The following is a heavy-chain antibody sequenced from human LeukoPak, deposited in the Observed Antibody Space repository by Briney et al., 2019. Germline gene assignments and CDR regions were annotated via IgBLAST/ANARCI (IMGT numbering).Heavy chain of an antibody. J-gene: IGHJ4*02. CDR2: IYYSGST. D-gene: IGHD4-17*01. CDR1: GGSISSGGYY. V-gene: IGHV4-31*03. Sequence: PSETLSLTCTVSGGSISSGGYYWSWIRQHPGKGLEWIGYIYYSGSTYYNPSLKSRVTISVDTSKNQFSLKLSSVTAADTAVYYCARDRMTTVTTVYFDYWGQGTLVTVSS. CDR3: ARDRMTTVTTVYFDY.